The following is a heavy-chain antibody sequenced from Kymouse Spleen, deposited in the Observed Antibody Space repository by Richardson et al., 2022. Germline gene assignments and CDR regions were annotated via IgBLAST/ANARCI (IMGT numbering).Heavy chain of an antibody. CDR3: AREGLLL***WLLLPLTT. CDR2: IYHSGST. D-gene: IGHD3-22*01. Sequence: QVQLQESGPGLVKPSGTLSLTCAVSGGSISSSNWWSWVRQPPGKGLEWIGEIYHSGSTNYNPSLKSRVTISVDKSKNQFSLKLSSVTAADTAVYYCAREGLLL***WLLLPLTTGAREPWSPSPQ. CDR1: GGSISSSNW. J-gene: IGHJ4*02. V-gene: IGHV4-4*02.